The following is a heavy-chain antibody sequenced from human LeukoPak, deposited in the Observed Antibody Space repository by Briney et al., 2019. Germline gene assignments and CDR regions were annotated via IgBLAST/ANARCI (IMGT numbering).Heavy chain of an antibody. CDR1: GYTFTNYG. CDR2: ISVYNGNT. V-gene: IGHV1-18*01. J-gene: IGHJ3*02. CDR3: VRESDSDVFDI. D-gene: IGHD2-21*01. Sequence: ASVKVSCKASGYTFTNYGITWVRQAPGQGLEWMGWISVYNGNTAYAHNLQGRVTMTTDTSTSTAYLELRSLRSDDTAVYYCVRESDSDVFDIWGQGTMVTVSS.